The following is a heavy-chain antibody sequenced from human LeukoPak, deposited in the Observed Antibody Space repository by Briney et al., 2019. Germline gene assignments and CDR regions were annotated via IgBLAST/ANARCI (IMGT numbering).Heavy chain of an antibody. Sequence: QPGRSLRLSCAASGFTFSSYGMHWVRQAPGKGLEWVAVISYNGRIKYYGDSVKGRFTISRDDSQTTLYLQMNSVRAEDTAVYYCAKEAQPYVSASYDSWGQGTLVTVSS. J-gene: IGHJ4*02. CDR2: ISYNGRIK. D-gene: IGHD3-10*01. CDR1: GFTFSSYG. CDR3: AKEAQPYVSASYDS. V-gene: IGHV3-33*06.